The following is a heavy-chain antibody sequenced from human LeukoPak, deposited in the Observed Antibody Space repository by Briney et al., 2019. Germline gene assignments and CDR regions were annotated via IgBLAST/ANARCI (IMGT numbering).Heavy chain of an antibody. V-gene: IGHV4-34*01. CDR3: ARVRRRYSYGANNYYYGMDV. CDR1: GGSFSGYY. Sequence: SETLSLTCAVYGGSFSGYYWSWIRQPPGKGLEWIGEINHSGSTNYNPSLKSRVTISVDTSKNQFSLTLSSVTAADTAVYYCARVRRRYSYGANNYYYGMDVWGQGTTVTVSS. J-gene: IGHJ6*02. CDR2: INHSGST. D-gene: IGHD5-18*01.